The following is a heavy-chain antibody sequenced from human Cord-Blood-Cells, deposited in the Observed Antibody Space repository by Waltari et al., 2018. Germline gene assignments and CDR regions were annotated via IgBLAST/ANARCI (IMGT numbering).Heavy chain of an antibody. Sequence: QVQLVQSGAEVKKPGASVKVSCKASGYTFTSYYMHWVRQAPGQGLEWMGIINPSGGSTSYAQKFQGRVTMTRDTATSTVYMELSSLRSEDTAVYYCARGRYIVVVPAAPNWFDPWGQGTLVTVSS. CDR2: INPSGGST. J-gene: IGHJ5*02. CDR1: GYTFTSYY. D-gene: IGHD2-2*01. CDR3: ARGRYIVVVPAAPNWFDP. V-gene: IGHV1-46*01.